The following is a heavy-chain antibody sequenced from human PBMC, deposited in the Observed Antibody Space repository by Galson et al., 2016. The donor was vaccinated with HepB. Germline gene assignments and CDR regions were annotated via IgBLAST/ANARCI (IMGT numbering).Heavy chain of an antibody. CDR1: GFTFNDYW. CDR3: VRDMYGSYFDFDI. D-gene: IGHD1-26*01. V-gene: IGHV3-74*01. CDR2: INNDGSSS. Sequence: SLRLSCAASGFTFNDYWMHWVRQAPGRGLDWVSRINNDGSSSTYADSVKGRFTISRDNAKNTLYLQMNSLRAEDTTVYYCVRDMYGSYFDFDIWGQGTMVTVSS. J-gene: IGHJ3*02.